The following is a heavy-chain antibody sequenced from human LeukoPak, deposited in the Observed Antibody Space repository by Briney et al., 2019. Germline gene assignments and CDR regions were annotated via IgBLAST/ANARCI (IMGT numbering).Heavy chain of an antibody. D-gene: IGHD6-13*01. J-gene: IGHJ4*02. CDR2: ITPSDSGT. CDR3: AKAWGAAGTFDS. Sequence: GGSLRLSCAASGFTFSSYAMTWVRQAPGKGLEWVSTITPSDSGTYYADSVRGRFAISRDNSKNTPYVQMNSLRVEDTAVYYCAKAWGAAGTFDSWGQGTLVTVSS. CDR1: GFTFSSYA. V-gene: IGHV3-23*01.